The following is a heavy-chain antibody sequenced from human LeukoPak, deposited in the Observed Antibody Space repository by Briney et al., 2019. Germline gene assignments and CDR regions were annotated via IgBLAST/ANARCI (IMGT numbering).Heavy chain of an antibody. CDR2: IGTAGDT. CDR1: GFTFSSYD. J-gene: IGHJ4*02. CDR3: ARGEGSSDYGSGREKVPFDY. D-gene: IGHD3-10*01. Sequence: PGGSLRLSCAASGFTFSSYDMHWVRQATGKGLEWVSAIGTAGDTYYPGSVKGRFTISRENAKNSLYLQMNSLRAGDTAVYYCARGEGSSDYGSGREKVPFDYWGQGTLVTVSS. V-gene: IGHV3-13*01.